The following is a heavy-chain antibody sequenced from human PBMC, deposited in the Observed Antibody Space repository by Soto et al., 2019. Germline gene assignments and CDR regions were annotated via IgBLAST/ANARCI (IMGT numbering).Heavy chain of an antibody. J-gene: IGHJ3*02. CDR2: IYYSGST. CDR1: GGSVSGGAYY. V-gene: IGHV4-31*03. CDR3: ARARLRAVYAFDI. D-gene: IGHD5-12*01. Sequence: SETLSLTCTVSGGSVSGGAYYWTWIRQRPGRGLEWIGYIYYSGSTYYSPSLKSRLSISLDTSKNQFSLRLSSVTAADTAMYYCARARLRAVYAFDIWGQGTMVTVSS.